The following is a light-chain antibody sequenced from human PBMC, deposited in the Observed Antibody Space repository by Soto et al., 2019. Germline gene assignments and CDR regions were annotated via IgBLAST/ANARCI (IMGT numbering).Light chain of an antibody. CDR3: QQRSNWPAPIT. Sequence: EIVMTQSPASLSVSPGERFTLSCRASQSVRSELAWYQQKSGQPPRLLIHGASNRATAIPARFTGSGSGTDINRTISSLEPEDFAFDYCQQRSNWPAPITFGQGTQVDIK. J-gene: IGKJ1*01. V-gene: IGKV3-11*01. CDR2: GAS. CDR1: QSVRSE.